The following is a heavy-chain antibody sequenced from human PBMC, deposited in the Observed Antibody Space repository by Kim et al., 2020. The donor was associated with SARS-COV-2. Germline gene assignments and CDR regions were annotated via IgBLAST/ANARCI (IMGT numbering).Heavy chain of an antibody. CDR3: AREEIAAAGTFWPLRKSYYYYGMDV. V-gene: IGHV1-8*01. CDR1: GYTFTSYD. D-gene: IGHD6-13*01. J-gene: IGHJ6*02. CDR2: MNPNSGNT. Sequence: ASVKVSCKASGYTFTSYDINWVRQATGQGLEWMGWMNPNSGNTGYAQKFQGRVTMTRNTSISTAYMELSSLRSEDTAVYYCAREEIAAAGTFWPLRKSYYYYGMDVWGQGTTVTVSS.